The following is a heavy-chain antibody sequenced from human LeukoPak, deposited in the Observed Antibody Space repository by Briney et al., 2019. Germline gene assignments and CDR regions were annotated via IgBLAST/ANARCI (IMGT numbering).Heavy chain of an antibody. J-gene: IGHJ4*02. CDR2: MSPSSGNT. V-gene: IGHV1-8*01. CDR3: TRGEGIEGSY. CDR1: GYIFTTYG. D-gene: IGHD1-26*01. Sequence: ASVKVSCKASGYIFTTYGINWGRQAPGQGPEWLGWMSPSSGNTGRAQKFQGRVSMTRDTSIHTAHMELSSLTSDDTAVYYCTRGEGIEGSYWGQGTLVTVSS.